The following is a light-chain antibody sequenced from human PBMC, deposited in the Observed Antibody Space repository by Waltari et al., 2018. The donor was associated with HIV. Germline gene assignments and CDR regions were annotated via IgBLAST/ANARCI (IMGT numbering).Light chain of an antibody. CDR3: ASWDDSLSALL. J-gene: IGLJ2*01. V-gene: IGLV1-44*01. CDR1: SSTIGSNA. CDR2: SDN. Sequence: QSVLTQPPSASGTPGQRVTISCSGSSSTIGSNAVNWFQHLSGTAPRLLIHSDNQRPSGVPDRVSGSKSGTSASLAITGLQSEDEAVYYCASWDDSLSALLFGGGTRLTVL.